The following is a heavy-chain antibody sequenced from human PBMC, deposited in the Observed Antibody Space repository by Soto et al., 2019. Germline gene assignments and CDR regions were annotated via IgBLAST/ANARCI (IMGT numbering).Heavy chain of an antibody. CDR1: GYFFTNYP. V-gene: IGHV1-3*01. Sequence: LMKGCFKSSGYFFTNYPVHWVRHAPRPRVEWMGWINAGNGDTKYSQMFQGRVTITRDTSASTAHMELSSLRSEDTAVFYCARSKSGCSGGSCYSLGFDYWGQGTLVTVSS. D-gene: IGHD2-15*01. J-gene: IGHJ4*02. CDR2: INAGNGDT. CDR3: ARSKSGCSGGSCYSLGFDY.